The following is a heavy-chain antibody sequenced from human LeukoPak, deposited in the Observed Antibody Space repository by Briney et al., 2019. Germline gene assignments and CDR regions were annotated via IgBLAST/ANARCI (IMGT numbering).Heavy chain of an antibody. D-gene: IGHD6-19*01. CDR1: GITFSRYS. CDR2: ISSSSTTT. CDR3: ALGWYAIDY. J-gene: IGHJ4*02. V-gene: IGHV3-48*04. Sequence: PGGSLRLSCAVYGITFSRYSMNWVRRAPGKGLELVSYISSSSTTTYYADSVKGRSTISRDNARNLVYLEMHSLRAEDTALYYCALGWYAIDYWGQGTLVTVSS.